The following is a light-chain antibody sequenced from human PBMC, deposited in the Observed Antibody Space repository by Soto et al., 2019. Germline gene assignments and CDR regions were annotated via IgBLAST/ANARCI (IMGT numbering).Light chain of an antibody. CDR1: QSVSNNY. Sequence: EIVLTQSPGTLSLSPGERATLSCRASQSVSNNYLAWYQQKPGQAPRLLIYGASNRATGIPERFSGSGSGTDFTLTISRLEPEDFAVYYCQQYGSSGTFGKGTKVEIK. V-gene: IGKV3-20*01. J-gene: IGKJ1*01. CDR3: QQYGSSGT. CDR2: GAS.